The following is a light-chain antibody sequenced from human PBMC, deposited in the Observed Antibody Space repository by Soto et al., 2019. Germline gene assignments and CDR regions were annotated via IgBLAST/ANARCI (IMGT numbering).Light chain of an antibody. Sequence: QSVLTQPPSASGTPGQRVTISCSGSSSSISWYQQLPGTAPKLLIYSNNQRPSGVPDRFSGSKSGTSASLAISGLQSEDEADYYCAAWDDSLNGVLFGGGTKLTVL. J-gene: IGLJ2*01. V-gene: IGLV1-44*01. CDR1: SSSI. CDR3: AAWDDSLNGVL. CDR2: SNN.